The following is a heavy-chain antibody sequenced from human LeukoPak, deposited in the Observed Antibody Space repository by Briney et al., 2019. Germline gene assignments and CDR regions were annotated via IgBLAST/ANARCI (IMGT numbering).Heavy chain of an antibody. J-gene: IGHJ6*02. CDR2: ISGSGGTT. V-gene: IGHV3-23*01. Sequence: GGSLRLSCAASGFTFNNYAMNWVRQAPGKGLEWVSVISGSGGTTYYADSVKGRFTISRDSSKNTLYLQMNSLRAEDTAVYYCAKVSGGGLYYDGVDVWGQGTTVTVSS. CDR3: AKVSGGGLYYDGVDV. D-gene: IGHD1-14*01. CDR1: GFTFNNYA.